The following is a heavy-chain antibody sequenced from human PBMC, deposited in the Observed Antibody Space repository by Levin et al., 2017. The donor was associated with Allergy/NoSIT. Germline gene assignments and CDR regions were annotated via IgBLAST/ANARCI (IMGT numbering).Heavy chain of an antibody. D-gene: IGHD3-22*01. J-gene: IGHJ4*02. Sequence: PRASVKVSCKASGYTFTNYYMHWVRQAPGQGLEWMGIIKPSDSSTSYAQKFQGRVTLTRETSTSTVYMELSSLRSEDTAVYYCATSTRSPYYHDSIGYRLMDYWGQGTLVTVSS. CDR3: ATSTRSPYYHDSIGYRLMDY. CDR2: IKPSDSST. CDR1: GYTFTNYY. V-gene: IGHV1-46*01.